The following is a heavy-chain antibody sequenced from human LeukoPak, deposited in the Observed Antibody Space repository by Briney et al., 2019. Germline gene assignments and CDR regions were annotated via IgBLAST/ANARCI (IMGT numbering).Heavy chain of an antibody. CDR1: GFTFSSYG. Sequence: GGSLTLSCAASGFTFSSYGMHWVRQAPGKGLEWVAFIRYDGSNKYYADSVKGRFTISRDNSKNTLYLQMNSLRAEDTAVYYCAKGGVPAALFDYWGQGTLVTVSS. J-gene: IGHJ4*02. D-gene: IGHD2-2*01. CDR3: AKGGVPAALFDY. V-gene: IGHV3-30*02. CDR2: IRYDGSNK.